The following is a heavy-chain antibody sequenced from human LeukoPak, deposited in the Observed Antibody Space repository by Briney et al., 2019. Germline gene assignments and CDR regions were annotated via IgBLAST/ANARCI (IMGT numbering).Heavy chain of an antibody. J-gene: IGHJ3*02. CDR3: ARGRYSSGWYNAFDI. Sequence: PGGSLRLSCAASGFTFSSYEMDWVRQAPGKGLEWVSYISSSGSTIYYADSVKGRFTISRDNAKNSLYLQMNSLRAEDTAVYYCARGRYSSGWYNAFDIWGQGTMVTVSS. CDR1: GFTFSSYE. D-gene: IGHD6-19*01. V-gene: IGHV3-48*03. CDR2: ISSSGSTI.